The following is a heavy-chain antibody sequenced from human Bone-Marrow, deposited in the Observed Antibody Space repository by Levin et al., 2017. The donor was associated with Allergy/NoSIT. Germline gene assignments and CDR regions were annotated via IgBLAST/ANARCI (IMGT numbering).Heavy chain of an antibody. V-gene: IGHV4-59*08. CDR3: ARHIRKYGMDG. J-gene: IGHJ6*02. D-gene: IGHD3-3*02. CDR1: GGSISSYF. CDR2: IYDSGST. Sequence: SETLSLTCSVSGGSISSYFWSWMRQPPGKALEWIGYIYDSGSTNYNPSLRSRVTISGDTSKNQFSLKVSSVTAADTAMYYCARHIRKYGMDGWGQGTTVTVSS.